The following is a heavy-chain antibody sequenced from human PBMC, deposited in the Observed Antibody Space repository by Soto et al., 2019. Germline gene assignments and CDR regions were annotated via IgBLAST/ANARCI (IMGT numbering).Heavy chain of an antibody. CDR3: VRTSYSDSSGYYGMDV. J-gene: IGHJ6*02. CDR2: IYHSGST. D-gene: IGHD3-22*01. V-gene: IGHV4-30-2*01. CDR1: GGSISSGGYS. Sequence: LSLTCAVSGGSISSGGYSWSWIRQPPGKGLEWIGYIYHSGSTYYNPSLKSRVTISVDRSKNQFSLKLTSVTAADTAVYYCVRTSYSDSSGYYGMDVWGQGTTVTVSS.